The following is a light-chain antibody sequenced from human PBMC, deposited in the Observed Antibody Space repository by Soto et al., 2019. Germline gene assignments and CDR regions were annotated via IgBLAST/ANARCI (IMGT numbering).Light chain of an antibody. V-gene: IGLV2-14*03. CDR3: SSYASSSTLV. J-gene: IGLJ2*01. CDR1: SSDVDGYNF. CDR2: DVS. Sequence: QSALTQPASVSGSPGQSITISCTGTSSDVDGYNFVSWYQQHPGKAPKLMIYDVSSRPSGVSNRFSGSKSGNSASLTISGLQAEDEADYYCSSYASSSTLVFVGGTKLTVL.